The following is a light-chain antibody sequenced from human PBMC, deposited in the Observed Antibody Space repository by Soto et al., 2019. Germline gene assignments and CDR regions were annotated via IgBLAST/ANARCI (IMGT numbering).Light chain of an antibody. CDR3: GTWDSSLTGV. J-gene: IGLJ3*02. CDR2: DNN. V-gene: IGLV1-51*01. Sequence: QSVLTQPPSVSAAPGQKVTISCSGSTSNIGDNNVSWYQQLPGTAPKLLIYDNNQRPSGIPDRFSGSKSGTSATLGITGLQTGDEADYYCGTWDSSLTGVFGGGTKVTVL. CDR1: TSNIGDNN.